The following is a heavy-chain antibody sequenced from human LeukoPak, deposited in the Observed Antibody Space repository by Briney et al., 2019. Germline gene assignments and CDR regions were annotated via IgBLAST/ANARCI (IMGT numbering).Heavy chain of an antibody. J-gene: IGHJ4*02. Sequence: GGSLRLSCAASGFTFSDYYMSWIRQAPGKGLEWGSYISSSGSTIYYADSVKGRFTISRDNAKNSLYLQMNSLRAEDTAVYYCARTIHYYDSSGHFDYWGQGTLVTVSS. CDR3: ARTIHYYDSSGHFDY. CDR2: ISSSGSTI. D-gene: IGHD3-22*01. CDR1: GFTFSDYY. V-gene: IGHV3-11*01.